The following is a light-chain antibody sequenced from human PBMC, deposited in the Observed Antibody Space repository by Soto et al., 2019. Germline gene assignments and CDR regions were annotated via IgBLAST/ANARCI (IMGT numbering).Light chain of an antibody. CDR3: QQYHNWPL. Sequence: ELVLTQSPCTLSLSPGDRATLSCRSSQSAYSSYLSWYQQKPGQAPRLLIYGASTRATGVPARFSGSGSGTEFTLTISSLQSEDFAVYSCQQYHNWPLFGQGTKVDIK. CDR2: GAS. CDR1: QSAYSSY. V-gene: IGKV3-15*01. J-gene: IGKJ1*01.